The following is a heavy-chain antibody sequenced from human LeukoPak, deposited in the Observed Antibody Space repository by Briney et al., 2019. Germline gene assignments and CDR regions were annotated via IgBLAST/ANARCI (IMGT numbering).Heavy chain of an antibody. CDR1: GFTFSSYW. CDR3: TRLGGSCYTY. D-gene: IGHD2-15*01. Sequence: GGSLRLSCAASGFTFSSYWMSWVRQAPGKGLEWVANIKQDGGEKYYVDSVKGRFTISRDNAKNPLFLQMNSLRAEDTAVYYCTRLGGSCYTYWGQGTLVTVSS. V-gene: IGHV3-7*01. CDR2: IKQDGGEK. J-gene: IGHJ4*02.